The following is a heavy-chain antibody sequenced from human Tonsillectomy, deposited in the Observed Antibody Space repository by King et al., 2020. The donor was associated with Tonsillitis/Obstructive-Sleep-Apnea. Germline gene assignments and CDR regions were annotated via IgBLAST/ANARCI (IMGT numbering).Heavy chain of an antibody. J-gene: IGHJ4*02. CDR3: ANRRGNCSSTSCYTRNFDY. CDR2: IYWDDDK. V-gene: IGHV2-5*02. Sequence: TLKESGPTLVKPTQTLTLTCTFSGFSLSTSGVGVGWIRQPPGKALEWLALIYWDDDKRYSPSLKSRLTITKDTSKNQVVLKMTNMDPVDTATYYCANRRGNCSSTSCYTRNFDYWGQGTLVTVSS. CDR1: GFSLSTSGVG. D-gene: IGHD2-2*02.